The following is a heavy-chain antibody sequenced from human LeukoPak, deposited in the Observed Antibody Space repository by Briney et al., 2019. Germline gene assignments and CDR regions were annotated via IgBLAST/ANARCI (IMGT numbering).Heavy chain of an antibody. Sequence: ASVKVSCKASGGTFSSYAISWVRQAPGKGLAWMGGFDPEDGETIYAQKFQGRVTMTEDTSTDTAYMELSSLRSEDTAVYYCATDLLEGDFWREDAFDIWGQGTMVTVSS. CDR2: FDPEDGET. CDR1: GGTFSSYA. V-gene: IGHV1-24*01. D-gene: IGHD3-3*01. J-gene: IGHJ3*02. CDR3: ATDLLEGDFWREDAFDI.